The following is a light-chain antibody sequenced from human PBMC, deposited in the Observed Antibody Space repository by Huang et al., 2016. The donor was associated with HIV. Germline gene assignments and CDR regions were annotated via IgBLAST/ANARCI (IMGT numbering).Light chain of an antibody. V-gene: IGKV1-39*01. Sequence: DIQMTQSPSSVSASVGDRVVISCRASQSISGDLNWYQQRPGKPPHLLIYAASSVQGGVPSRFSGSESGTDFTLTITNLQPEDSATYYCQQSSSTPWTFGPGTKVEVK. CDR2: AAS. J-gene: IGKJ1*01. CDR1: QSISGD. CDR3: QQSSSTPWT.